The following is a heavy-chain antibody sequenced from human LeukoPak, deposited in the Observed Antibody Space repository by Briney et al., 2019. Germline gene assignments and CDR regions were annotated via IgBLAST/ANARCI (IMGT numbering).Heavy chain of an antibody. J-gene: IGHJ4*02. V-gene: IGHV3-30*02. CDR2: MRYDATKK. CDR3: ARSVMMYASTYFLHY. D-gene: IGHD2-8*01. Sequence: GGSLRLSCAASGFNFSNFGIHWVRQAPGKGLEWVAFMRYDATKKYYADSVKGRFTISRDNSKNTVFLQINSLRPDDTSVYYCARSVMMYASTYFLHYWGQGTLVTVST. CDR1: GFNFSNFG.